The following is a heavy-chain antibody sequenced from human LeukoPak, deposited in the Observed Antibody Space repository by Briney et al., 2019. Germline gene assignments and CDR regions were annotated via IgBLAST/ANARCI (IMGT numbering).Heavy chain of an antibody. J-gene: IGHJ4*02. CDR1: GGSFSGYY. V-gene: IGHV4-34*01. CDR3: VAGSGGDEWEPYGFDY. Sequence: PSETLSLTCAVYGGSFSGYYWNWIRQPPGKGLEWIGEINHSGSTKYNPSLKSRVTISVDTSKNHFSLKLSSMTAADTAVYYCVAGSGGDEWEPYGFDYWGQGTLVTVSS. CDR2: INHSGST. D-gene: IGHD1-26*01.